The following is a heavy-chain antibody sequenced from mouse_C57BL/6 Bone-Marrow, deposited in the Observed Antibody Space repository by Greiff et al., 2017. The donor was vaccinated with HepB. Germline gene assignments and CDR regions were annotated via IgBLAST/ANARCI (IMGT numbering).Heavy chain of an antibody. Sequence: EVKLQESGPVLVKPGASVKMSCKASGYTFTDYYMNWVKQSHGKSLEWIGVINPYNGGTSYNQKFKGKATLTVDKSSSTAYMELNSLTSEDSAVYYCARGRSCRYFDVWGTGTTVTVSS. CDR3: ARGRSCRYFDV. CDR1: GYTFTDYY. J-gene: IGHJ1*03. D-gene: IGHD6-1*01. CDR2: INPYNGGT. V-gene: IGHV1-19*01.